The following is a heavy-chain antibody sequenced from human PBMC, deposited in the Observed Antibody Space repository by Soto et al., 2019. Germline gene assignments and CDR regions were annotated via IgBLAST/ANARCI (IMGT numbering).Heavy chain of an antibody. J-gene: IGHJ4*02. Sequence: QVQLVQSGAEVKKPGSSVKVSCKASGGTFSSYTISWVRQAPGQGLEWMGRIIPILGIANYAQKFQGRVTXPADKATSTAYMELSSLRSEDTAVYYCAMEYCSSTSCYRDYWGQGTLVTVSS. V-gene: IGHV1-69*02. D-gene: IGHD2-2*02. CDR2: IIPILGIA. CDR3: AMEYCSSTSCYRDY. CDR1: GGTFSSYT.